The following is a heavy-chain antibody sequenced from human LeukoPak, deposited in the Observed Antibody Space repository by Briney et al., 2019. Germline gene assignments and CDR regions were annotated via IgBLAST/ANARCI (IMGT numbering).Heavy chain of an antibody. CDR1: GYSISSGYY. D-gene: IGHD6-13*01. J-gene: IGHJ4*02. CDR3: ARDVGIAAAYDY. V-gene: IGHV4-38-2*02. CDR2: IYHSGST. Sequence: KPSETLSLTCAVSGYSISSGYYWGWIRQPPGKGLEWIGSIYHSGSTYYNPSLKSRVTISVDTSKNQFPLKLSSVTAADTAVYYCARDVGIAAAYDYWGQGTLVTVSS.